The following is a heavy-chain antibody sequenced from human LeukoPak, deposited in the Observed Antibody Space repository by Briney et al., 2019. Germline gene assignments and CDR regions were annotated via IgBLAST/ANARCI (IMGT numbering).Heavy chain of an antibody. CDR2: INPNSGGT. J-gene: IGHJ4*02. CDR1: GYPFTGYY. Sequence: GASVKVSCKASGYPFTGYYMHWVRQAPGQGLEWMGWINPNSGGTNYAQKFQGWVTMTRDTSISTAYMELSRLRPDDTAVYYCARDQSGCYDYWGQGTLVTVSS. CDR3: ARDQSGCYDY. D-gene: IGHD1-26*01. V-gene: IGHV1-2*04.